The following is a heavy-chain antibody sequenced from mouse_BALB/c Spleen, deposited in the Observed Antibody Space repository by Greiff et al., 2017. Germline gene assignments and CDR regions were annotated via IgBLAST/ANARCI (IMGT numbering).Heavy chain of an antibody. D-gene: IGHD1-1*01. Sequence: EVQRVESGGGLVQPGGSLKLSCAASGFTFSSYTMSWVRQTPEKRLEWVAEISSGGSYTYYPDTVTGRFTISRDNAKNTLYLEMSSLRSEDTAMYYCARTYYGSGDLFAYWGQGTLVTVSA. CDR1: GFTFSSYT. CDR2: ISSGGSYT. V-gene: IGHV5-9-4*01. J-gene: IGHJ3*01. CDR3: ARTYYGSGDLFAY.